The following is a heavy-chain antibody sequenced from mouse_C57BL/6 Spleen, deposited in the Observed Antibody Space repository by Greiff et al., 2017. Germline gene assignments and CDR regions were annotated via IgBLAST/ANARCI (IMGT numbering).Heavy chain of an antibody. CDR3: ASVYGSSSWFAY. CDR1: GYTFTSYW. D-gene: IGHD1-1*01. J-gene: IGHJ3*01. V-gene: IGHV1-72*01. Sequence: QVQLKESGAELVKPGASVKLSCKASGYTFTSYWMHWVKQRPGRGLEWIGRIDPNSGGTKYNEKFKSKATLTVDKPSSTAYMQLSSLTSEDSAVYYCASVYGSSSWFAYWGQGTLVTVSA. CDR2: IDPNSGGT.